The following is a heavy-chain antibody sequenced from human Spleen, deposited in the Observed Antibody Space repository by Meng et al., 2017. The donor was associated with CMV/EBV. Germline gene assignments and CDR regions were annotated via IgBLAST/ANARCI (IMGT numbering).Heavy chain of an antibody. CDR2: INPNSGGT. Sequence: SVKVSCKASGYTFTGYYMHWVRQVPGQGLEWMGWINPNSGGTNYAQKFQARVTLTRDTSINTGYMELSRLTSDDTDVYYCARDKNWGPDYWGQGTLVTVSS. CDR3: ARDKNWGPDY. J-gene: IGHJ4*02. CDR1: GYTFTGYY. V-gene: IGHV1-2*02. D-gene: IGHD7-27*01.